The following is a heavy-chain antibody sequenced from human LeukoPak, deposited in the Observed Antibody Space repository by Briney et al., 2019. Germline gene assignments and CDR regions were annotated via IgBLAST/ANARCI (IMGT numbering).Heavy chain of an antibody. CDR2: IKQDGSEK. Sequence: PGGSLRLSCAASGFTFSSYWMSWVRQAPGKGLEWVANIKQDGSEKYYVDSVKGRFTISRDNAKNSLYLQMNSLRAEDTAVYYCAKDLSIAARPRAFDIWGQGTMVTVSS. CDR3: AKDLSIAARPRAFDI. V-gene: IGHV3-7*01. CDR1: GFTFSSYW. D-gene: IGHD6-6*01. J-gene: IGHJ3*02.